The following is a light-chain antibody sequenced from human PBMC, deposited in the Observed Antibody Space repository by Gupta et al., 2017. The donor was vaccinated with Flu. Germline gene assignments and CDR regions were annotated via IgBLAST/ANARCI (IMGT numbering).Light chain of an antibody. J-gene: IGKJ4*01. CDR3: MQSLQGPPHT. Sequence: EIVMTQSPLSLSVTPGEPASISCRSSQSLLYSNGYNYLDWYLQKPGQSPQLLIYLGSNRDSGVPDRFSGSGSGTDFTLKISRVEAEDVGVYYCMQSLQGPPHTFGGGSKVEIK. CDR1: QSLLYSNGYNY. V-gene: IGKV2-28*01. CDR2: LGS.